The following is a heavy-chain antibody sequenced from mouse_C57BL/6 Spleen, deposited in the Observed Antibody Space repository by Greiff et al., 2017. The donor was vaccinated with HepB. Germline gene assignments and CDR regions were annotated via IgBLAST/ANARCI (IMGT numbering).Heavy chain of an antibody. J-gene: IGHJ3*01. CDR1: GYAFTNYL. CDR2: INPGSGGT. D-gene: IGHD1-1*01. CDR3: AVLRGAY. Sequence: QVQLQQSGAELVRPGTSVKVSCKASGYAFTNYLIEWVKQRPGQGLEWIGVINPGSGGTNYNEKFKGKATLTADKASSTAYMQLSSLTSEDSAVYFCAVLRGAYWGQGTLVTVSA. V-gene: IGHV1-54*01.